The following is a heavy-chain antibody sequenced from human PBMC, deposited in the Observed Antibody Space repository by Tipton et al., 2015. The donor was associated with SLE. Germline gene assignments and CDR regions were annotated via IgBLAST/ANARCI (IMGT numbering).Heavy chain of an antibody. V-gene: IGHV4-59*01. J-gene: IGHJ4*02. D-gene: IGHD3-10*01. CDR1: GGSISSYY. CDR2: IYYSGST. CDR3: ARASGDSLGYFDY. Sequence: LRLSCTVSGGSISSYYWSWIRQPPGKGLEWIGYIYYSGSTNYNPSLKSRVTISVDTSKNQFSLKLSSVTAADTAVYYCARASGDSLGYFDYWGQGTLVTVSS.